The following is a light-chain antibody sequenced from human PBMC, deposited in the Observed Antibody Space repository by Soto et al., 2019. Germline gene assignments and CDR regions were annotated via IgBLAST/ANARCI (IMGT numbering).Light chain of an antibody. CDR3: SSYTSSSTLVV. CDR2: DVS. CDR1: SGSVGGYNY. Sequence: QSVLTQPASVSGSPGQSITISCTGTSGSVGGYNYVAWYQQHPGKAPKLMIYDVSNRPSGVSNRFSGSKSGNTASLTISGLQAEDEADYYCSSYTSSSTLVVFGGGTQLTAL. J-gene: IGLJ2*01. V-gene: IGLV2-14*01.